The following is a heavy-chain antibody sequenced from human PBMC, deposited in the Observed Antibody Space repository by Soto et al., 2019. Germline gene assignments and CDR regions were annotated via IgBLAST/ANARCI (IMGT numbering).Heavy chain of an antibody. CDR2: IIPILGIA. CDR3: ERGVYSYDASGEYNDY. J-gene: IGHJ4*02. Sequence: QVQLVQSGAEVKQPGSSVKVSCKASGGTFSSYTISWVRQAPGQGLEWMGRIIPILGIAKYAQKFQGSVTITEDNSTSTVYMELSSLRSEDTDVYYCERGVYSYDASGEYNDYWGKGTLVTVSS. D-gene: IGHD5-18*01. V-gene: IGHV1-69*02. CDR1: GGTFSSYT.